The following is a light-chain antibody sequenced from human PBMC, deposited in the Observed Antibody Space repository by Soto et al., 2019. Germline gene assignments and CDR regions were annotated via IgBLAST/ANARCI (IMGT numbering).Light chain of an antibody. Sequence: IHITQSPSSLSASVVDRVSITCRASQNIARYLSWYQQKPGKAPMLLIYGASTLQGGVPSRFSGSGSGKDLTITIDSMEPEDFETYYCKKSLSSKWKFGQGTKVDIK. CDR2: GAS. J-gene: IGKJ1*01. CDR1: QNIARY. V-gene: IGKV1-39*01. CDR3: KKSLSSKWK.